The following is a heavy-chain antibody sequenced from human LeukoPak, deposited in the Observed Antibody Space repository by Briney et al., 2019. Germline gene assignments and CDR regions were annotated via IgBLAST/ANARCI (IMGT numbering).Heavy chain of an antibody. CDR2: IWYDGSNK. V-gene: IGHV3-33*01. Sequence: GRSLTLPCAESGLTFPSYVVHWVPQAPGKGLEWVAVIWYDGSNKYYADSVKGRFTISRDNSKNTLYLQMNSLRVEDTAVYYCARDPGYMDYGGQAGRLCVSS. CDR3: ARDPGYMDY. J-gene: IGHJ4*02. CDR1: GLTFPSYV.